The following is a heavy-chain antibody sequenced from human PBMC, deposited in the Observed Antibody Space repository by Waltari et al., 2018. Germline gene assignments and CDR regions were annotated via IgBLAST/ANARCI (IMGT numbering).Heavy chain of an antibody. CDR3: VSGGWGFYFDY. J-gene: IGHJ4*02. Sequence: EVQLVDSGGGLVQPGGSLRLSCAASGITFSSNGMSWVRQAPGRGLEWLANIKPDGSQQYYVDSVRGRFSISRDNAKNSLYLQLNSLRAEDTAVYYCVSGGWGFYFDYWGQGTVVTVSS. D-gene: IGHD7-27*01. CDR1: GITFSSNG. V-gene: IGHV3-7*01. CDR2: IKPDGSQQ.